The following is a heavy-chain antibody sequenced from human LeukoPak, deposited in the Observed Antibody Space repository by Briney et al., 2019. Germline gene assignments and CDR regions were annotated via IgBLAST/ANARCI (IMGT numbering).Heavy chain of an antibody. CDR3: ARKNDFDI. CDR1: GGSTSSDH. J-gene: IGHJ3*02. CDR2: IYYSGRT. Sequence: SHTLSLTCTVSGGSTSSDHWNWVRQPPGKGLEWIGCIYYSGRTYYNPSLKSRVSISVDMSKSQFSLRLTSVTAADTAVYYCARKNDFDIWGQGTLVTVSS. V-gene: IGHV4-59*07. D-gene: IGHD2/OR15-2a*01.